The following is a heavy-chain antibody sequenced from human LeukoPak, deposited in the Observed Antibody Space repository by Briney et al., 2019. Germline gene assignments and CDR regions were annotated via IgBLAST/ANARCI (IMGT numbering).Heavy chain of an antibody. D-gene: IGHD5-18*01. J-gene: IGHJ5*02. CDR3: ARDTIDVDTAMVTSSYNWFVP. V-gene: IGHV3-20*01. Sequence: GGSLRLSCAASGFTFDDYGMSWVGQAPGKGLEWVSGINWNGGSTGYADSVKGRFTISRDNAKNSLYLQMNSLRAEDTALYHCARDTIDVDTAMVTSSYNWFVPWGQGTLVTVSS. CDR2: INWNGGST. CDR1: GFTFDDYG.